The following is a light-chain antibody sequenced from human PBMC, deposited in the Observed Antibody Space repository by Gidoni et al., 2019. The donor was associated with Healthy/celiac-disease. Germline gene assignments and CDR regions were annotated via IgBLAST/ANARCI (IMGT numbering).Light chain of an antibody. Sequence: SALPQPASVSGSPGQSITISCTGTSSDVGGYNYVSWYQQHPGKAPKLMIYAVSNRPSGVSNRFSGSRSGNTASLTISGLQAEDEADYYCSSYTSSSTLYVFGTGTKVTVL. V-gene: IGLV2-14*01. J-gene: IGLJ1*01. CDR2: AVS. CDR3: SSYTSSSTLYV. CDR1: SSDVGGYNY.